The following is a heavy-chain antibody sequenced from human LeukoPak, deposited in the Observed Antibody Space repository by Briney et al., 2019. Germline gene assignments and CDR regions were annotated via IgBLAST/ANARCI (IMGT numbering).Heavy chain of an antibody. Sequence: SETLSLTCTVSGGSISSYYWSWIRQPPGKGLEWIGYIYYSGSTNYNPSPKSRVTISVDTSKNQFSLKLSSVTAADTAVYYCARHYGKSSGWYSWYFDLWGRGTLVTVSS. CDR2: IYYSGST. CDR3: ARHYGKSSGWYSWYFDL. V-gene: IGHV4-59*01. CDR1: GGSISSYY. D-gene: IGHD6-19*01. J-gene: IGHJ2*01.